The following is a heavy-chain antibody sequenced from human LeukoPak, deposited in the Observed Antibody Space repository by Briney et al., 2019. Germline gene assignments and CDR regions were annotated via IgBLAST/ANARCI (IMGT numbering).Heavy chain of an antibody. V-gene: IGHV3-48*02. CDR3: ARSAPGFDY. Sequence: GGSLRLSCAASGFSFSSYSMSWVRQAAGKEPEWISYISITGETIYYADSVTGRFTISRDNVQRSIYLEMNSLRDDDTAVYYCARSAPGFDYWGRGALVNVSS. CDR1: GFSFSSYS. CDR2: ISITGETI. J-gene: IGHJ4*02.